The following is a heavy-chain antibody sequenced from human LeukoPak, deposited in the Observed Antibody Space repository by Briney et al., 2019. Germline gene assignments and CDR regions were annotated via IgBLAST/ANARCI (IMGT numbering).Heavy chain of an antibody. V-gene: IGHV1-69*01. CDR1: GGTFSSYT. CDR3: QIVVVITQPDY. Sequence: SVKVSCKASGGTFSSYTISWVRQAPGQGLEWMGGIIPIFGTANYAQKFQGRVTITADESTSTAYMELSSLRSEDTAVYYCQIVVVITQPDYWGQGTLVTVSS. CDR2: IIPIFGTA. D-gene: IGHD3-22*01. J-gene: IGHJ4*02.